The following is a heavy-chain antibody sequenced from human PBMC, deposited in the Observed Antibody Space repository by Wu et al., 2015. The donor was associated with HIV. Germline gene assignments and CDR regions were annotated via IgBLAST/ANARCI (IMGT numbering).Heavy chain of an antibody. CDR2: IIPIFGTA. CDR1: GGTFSSYA. Sequence: QVQLVQSGAEVKKPGSSVKVSCKASGGTFSSYAISWVRQAPGQGLEWMGRIIPIFGTANYAQKFQGRVTITADESTSTAYMELSSLRSEDTAVYYCARGPCGGSCYGPGNTGSDPWGQGNPGPPSPQ. V-gene: IGHV1-69*13. CDR3: ARGPCGGSCYGPGNTGSDP. D-gene: IGHD2-15*01. J-gene: IGHJ5*02.